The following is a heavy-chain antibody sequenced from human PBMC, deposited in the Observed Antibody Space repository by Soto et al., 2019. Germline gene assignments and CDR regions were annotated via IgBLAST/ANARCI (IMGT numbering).Heavy chain of an antibody. V-gene: IGHV4-31*11. CDR3: ARSSPVVTAP. D-gene: IGHD2-21*02. J-gene: IGHJ5*02. Sequence: SETLSLTCAVSGGSISSGGYYWSWIRQHPGKGLEWIGYIYYSGSTYYNPSLKSRITISVDTSKNQFSLKLSSVTAADTAVYYCARSSPVVTAPWGQGTLVTVSS. CDR2: IYYSGST. CDR1: GGSISSGGYY.